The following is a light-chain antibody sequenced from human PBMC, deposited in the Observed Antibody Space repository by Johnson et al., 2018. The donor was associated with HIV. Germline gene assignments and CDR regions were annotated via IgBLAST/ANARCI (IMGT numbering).Light chain of an antibody. CDR3: GAWDSSLYVFV. V-gene: IGLV1-51*01. CDR1: SSNIENDY. Sequence: QSVLTQPPSVSAAPGEKVNISCSGSSSNIENDYVSWYQQLPGTAPKLLIYDNNKRPSGIPDRFSGSKSGTSATLGITGLQTGDEGDYFCGAWDSSLYVFVFGSGTKVTVL. J-gene: IGLJ1*01. CDR2: DNN.